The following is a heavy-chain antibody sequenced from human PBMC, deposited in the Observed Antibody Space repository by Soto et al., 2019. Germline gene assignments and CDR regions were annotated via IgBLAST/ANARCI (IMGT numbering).Heavy chain of an antibody. CDR1: GFTFSSYA. V-gene: IGHV3-30*18. CDR2: ISYDGSKK. Sequence: QPGGSLRLSCVGPGFTFSSYAMHWVRQAPGKALEWVAVISYDGSKKYYPDSVKGRFTISRDNSKNTLYLQMDSLRNEDTAVYFCAKGRGTSRYLGGSFDYWGQGTLVTVSS. CDR3: AKGRGTSRYLGGSFDY. D-gene: IGHD2-8*01. J-gene: IGHJ4*02.